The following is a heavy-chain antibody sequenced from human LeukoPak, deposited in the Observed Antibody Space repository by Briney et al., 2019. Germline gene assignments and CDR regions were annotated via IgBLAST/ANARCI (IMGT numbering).Heavy chain of an antibody. CDR3: ARASYGFGAPDY. Sequence: SETLSLTCTVSGGSISSYYWSWIRQPAGKGLEWIGRIYTSGSTNSNPSLKSRVTMSVATSKTKFSLKLRSVTAADTAVYYCARASYGFGAPDYWGQGTLVTVSS. V-gene: IGHV4-4*07. CDR1: GGSISSYY. J-gene: IGHJ4*02. D-gene: IGHD5-18*01. CDR2: IYTSGST.